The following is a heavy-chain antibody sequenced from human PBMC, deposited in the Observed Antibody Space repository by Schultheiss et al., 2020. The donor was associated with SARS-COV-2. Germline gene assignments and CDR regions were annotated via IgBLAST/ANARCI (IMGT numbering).Heavy chain of an antibody. CDR1: GFRFSGYG. V-gene: IGHV3-30*06. CDR2: ISYDGSNN. Sequence: GESLKISCAASGFRFSGYGMHWVRQAPGKGLEWVAVISYDGSNNDYADSVNGRFTISRDNSKNTLYLQMNSLKIEDTAVYYCARDGPTVAAAGLDYWGQGTLVTVSS. CDR3: ARDGPTVAAAGLDY. J-gene: IGHJ4*02. D-gene: IGHD6-13*01.